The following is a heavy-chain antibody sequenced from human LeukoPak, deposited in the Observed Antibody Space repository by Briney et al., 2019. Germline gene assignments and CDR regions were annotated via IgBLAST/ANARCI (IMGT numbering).Heavy chain of an antibody. J-gene: IGHJ5*02. CDR3: ARVFDILTGYAGGDWFDP. Sequence: SETLSLTCTVSGGSISNRNYHWGWVRQPPGKGLEWIGSIYHGGSTYYNPSLKSRVTISVDPSKNQFSLKLNSVTAADTAVYYCARVFDILTGYAGGDWFDPWGQGTLVTVSS. CDR2: IYHGGST. D-gene: IGHD3-9*01. CDR1: GGSISNRNYH. V-gene: IGHV4-39*07.